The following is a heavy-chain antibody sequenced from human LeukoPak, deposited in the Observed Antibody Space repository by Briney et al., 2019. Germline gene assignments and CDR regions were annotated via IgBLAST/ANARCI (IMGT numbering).Heavy chain of an antibody. CDR3: ATHFSSGYYYEDDY. CDR1: GFRFDDYG. J-gene: IGHJ4*02. Sequence: GGSLRLSCAASGFRFDDYGMSWVRQRPGKGLEWVSGINRSSGDTGYADSVKGRFTISRDNSKNTLYLQMNSLRAEDTAVYYCATHFSSGYYYEDDYWGQGTLVTVSS. CDR2: INRSSGDT. D-gene: IGHD3-22*01. V-gene: IGHV3-20*04.